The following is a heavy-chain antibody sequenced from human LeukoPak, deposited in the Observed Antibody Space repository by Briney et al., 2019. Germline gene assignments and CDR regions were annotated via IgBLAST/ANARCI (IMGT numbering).Heavy chain of an antibody. J-gene: IGHJ4*02. CDR2: ISSSGSTM. Sequence: PGGSLRLSCAASGFTFSSYEMNWVRQAPGKGLEWVSYISSSGSTMYYGDSVKGRFTISRDNAKNSLYLQMNSLRAEDTAVYYCARERRGNFDYWGQGTLVTVSS. CDR3: ARERRGNFDY. CDR1: GFTFSSYE. D-gene: IGHD1-26*01. V-gene: IGHV3-48*03.